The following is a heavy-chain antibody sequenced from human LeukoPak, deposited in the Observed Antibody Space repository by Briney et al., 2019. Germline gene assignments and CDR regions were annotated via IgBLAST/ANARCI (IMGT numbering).Heavy chain of an antibody. CDR2: IYVTGST. D-gene: IGHD3-16*01. J-gene: IGHJ6*03. CDR1: GGSIGTYY. Sequence: SETLSLTCIVSGGSIGTYYWSWIRQSPGKGLEWIGYIYVTGSTRYNPYLQSRVTISVDTSRNQFFLKMSSVTAADTAVYYCARHIGGGFEDMDVWGTGTKVTVSS. CDR3: ARHIGGGFEDMDV. V-gene: IGHV4-59*08.